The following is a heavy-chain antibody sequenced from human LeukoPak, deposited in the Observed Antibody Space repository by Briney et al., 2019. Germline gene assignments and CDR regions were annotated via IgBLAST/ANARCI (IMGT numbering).Heavy chain of an antibody. CDR3: ARDWYGSGSHILDY. CDR1: GFTFSSYG. CDR2: ISYDGSNK. V-gene: IGHV3-30*03. J-gene: IGHJ4*02. Sequence: GGSLRLSCAASGFTFSSYGMHWVRQAPGKGLEWVAVISYDGSNKYYADSVKGRFTISRDNSKNTLYLQMNSLRAEDTAVYYCARDWYGSGSHILDYWGQGTLVTVSS. D-gene: IGHD3-10*01.